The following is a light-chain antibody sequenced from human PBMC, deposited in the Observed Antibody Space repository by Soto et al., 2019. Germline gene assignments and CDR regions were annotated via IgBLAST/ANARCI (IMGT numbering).Light chain of an antibody. J-gene: IGKJ3*01. CDR1: QGISSY. Sequence: DIQLTQSPSFLSASVGDRVTITCRASQGISSYLAWYQQKPGKAPKLLIYAASTLQSGVPSRFSGSGSGTEFTLTISSLQPEDFATYYCQRGFTFGPGTKVDIK. CDR2: AAS. CDR3: QRGFT. V-gene: IGKV1-9*01.